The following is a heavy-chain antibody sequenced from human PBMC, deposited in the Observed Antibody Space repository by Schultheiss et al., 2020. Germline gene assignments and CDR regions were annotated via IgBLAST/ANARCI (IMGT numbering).Heavy chain of an antibody. Sequence: GGSLRLSCAASGFTFSSYSMNWVRQAPGKGLEWVSSISSSSSYIYYADSVKGRFTISRDNAKNSLYLQMNSLRAEDTAVYYCARDRSTSRYYYYMDVWGKGTTVTVAS. V-gene: IGHV3-21*01. CDR2: ISSSSSYI. D-gene: IGHD2-2*01. J-gene: IGHJ6*03. CDR1: GFTFSSYS. CDR3: ARDRSTSRYYYYMDV.